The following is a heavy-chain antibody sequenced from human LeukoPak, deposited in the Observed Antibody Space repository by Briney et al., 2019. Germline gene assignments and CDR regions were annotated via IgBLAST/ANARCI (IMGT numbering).Heavy chain of an antibody. Sequence: GGSLRLSCAASGFTFSSYAMNWVRQAPGKGLEWVSAISSSGISTYYADSVKGRFTISRDNSKNTLYLRMNSLRDEDTAVYYCTRGGRNTSYYWYYWGQGTLATVSS. V-gene: IGHV3-23*01. J-gene: IGHJ4*02. D-gene: IGHD1-26*01. CDR3: TRGGRNTSYYWYY. CDR2: ISSSGIST. CDR1: GFTFSSYA.